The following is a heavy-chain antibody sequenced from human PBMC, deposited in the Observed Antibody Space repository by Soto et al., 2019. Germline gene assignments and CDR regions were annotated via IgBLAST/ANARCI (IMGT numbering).Heavy chain of an antibody. CDR1: GFTFGRHG. J-gene: IGHJ4*02. CDR3: ARDDDYGDNGLDY. D-gene: IGHD4-17*01. V-gene: IGHV3-33*01. CDR2: IGSDGRRD. Sequence: QVQLVESGGGVAQPGGSLRLSCAASGFTFGRHGMHWVRQAPGKGLEWVAVIGSDGRRDSYADSVKGRFTISRDNGQNTLYLQMNSLRAEDTAVYYCARDDDYGDNGLDYWGQGTLVTVSS.